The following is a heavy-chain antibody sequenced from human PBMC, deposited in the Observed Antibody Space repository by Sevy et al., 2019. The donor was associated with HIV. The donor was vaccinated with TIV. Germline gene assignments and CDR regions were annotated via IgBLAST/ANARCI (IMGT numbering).Heavy chain of an antibody. CDR3: ARRLAAAGGGNEYFQP. D-gene: IGHD6-13*01. Sequence: SETLSLTCTVSGGSINNKAYYWAWIRQPPGKGLEWIRSMSYSGNSYYNPSLNCRVTISLDTSKNQFSLRLTFVTAADTAVYYCARRLAAAGGGNEYFQPWGQGTLVTVSS. CDR1: GGSINNKAYY. V-gene: IGHV4-39*01. CDR2: MSYSGNS. J-gene: IGHJ1*01.